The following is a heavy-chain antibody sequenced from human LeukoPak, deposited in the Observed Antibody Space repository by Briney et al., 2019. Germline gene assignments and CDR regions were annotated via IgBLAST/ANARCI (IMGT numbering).Heavy chain of an antibody. CDR1: GFTFSSYE. CDR3: ARAGPYWPRAFETCFDY. V-gene: IGHV3-20*04. CDR2: INWNGGST. D-gene: IGHD2-8*02. J-gene: IGHJ4*02. Sequence: GGSLRLSCAASGFTFSSYEMNWVRQAPGKGLEWVSGINWNGGSTGYADSVKGRFTISRDNAKNSLYLQMNSLRAEDTAFYYCARAGPYWPRAFETCFDYWGQGTLVTVSS.